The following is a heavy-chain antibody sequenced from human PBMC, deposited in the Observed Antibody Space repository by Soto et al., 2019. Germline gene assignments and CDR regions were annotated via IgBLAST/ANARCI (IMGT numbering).Heavy chain of an antibody. CDR3: AKASPTVVPAALSVYYCGMDV. V-gene: IGHV3-23*01. D-gene: IGHD2-2*01. J-gene: IGHJ6*02. Sequence: EVQLLESGGGLVQPGGSLRLSCAASGFTFSSYAMSWVRQAPGKGLEWVSAISGSGGSTYYADSVKGRFTISRDNSKNTLYLQMNSLRAEDTAVYYCAKASPTVVPAALSVYYCGMDVWGQGTTVTVSS. CDR2: ISGSGGST. CDR1: GFTFSSYA.